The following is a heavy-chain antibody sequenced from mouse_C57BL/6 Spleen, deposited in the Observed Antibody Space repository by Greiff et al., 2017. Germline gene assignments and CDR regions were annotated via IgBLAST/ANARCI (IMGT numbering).Heavy chain of an antibody. CDR2: IDPETGGT. J-gene: IGHJ3*01. V-gene: IGHV1-15*01. Sequence: QVQLKESGAELVRPGASVTLSCKASGYTFTDYEMHWVKQTPVHGLEWIGAIDPETGGTAYNQKFKGKAILTADKSSSTAYMELRSLTSEDSAVYYCARGGYSNLAYWGQGTLVTVSA. CDR1: GYTFTDYE. CDR3: ARGGYSNLAY. D-gene: IGHD2-5*01.